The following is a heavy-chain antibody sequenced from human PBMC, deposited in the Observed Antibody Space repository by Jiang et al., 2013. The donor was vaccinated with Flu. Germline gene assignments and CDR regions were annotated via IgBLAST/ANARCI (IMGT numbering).Heavy chain of an antibody. CDR3: ARLYYDSSGYQKYLDY. J-gene: IGHJ4*02. V-gene: IGHV2-70*11. D-gene: IGHD3-22*01. CDR1: GFSLSTSGMC. Sequence: KPTQTLTLTCTFSGFSLSTSGMCVSWIRQPPGKALEWLARIDWDDDKYYSTSLKTRLTISKDTSKNQVVLTMTNMDPVDTATYYCARLYYDSSGYQKYLDYWGQGTLVTVSS. CDR2: IDWDDDK.